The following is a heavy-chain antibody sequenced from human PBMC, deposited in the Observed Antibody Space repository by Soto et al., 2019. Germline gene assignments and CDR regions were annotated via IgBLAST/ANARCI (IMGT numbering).Heavy chain of an antibody. CDR1: GGTFSSYA. D-gene: IGHD6-13*01. V-gene: IGHV1-69*13. Sequence: ASVKVSCKASGGTFSSYAISWVRQAPGQGLEWMGGIIPIFGTANYAQKFQGRVTITADESTSTAYMELSSLRSEDTAVYYCAREVRSSPSLNWFDPWGQGTLVTVSS. CDR2: IIPIFGTA. J-gene: IGHJ5*02. CDR3: AREVRSSPSLNWFDP.